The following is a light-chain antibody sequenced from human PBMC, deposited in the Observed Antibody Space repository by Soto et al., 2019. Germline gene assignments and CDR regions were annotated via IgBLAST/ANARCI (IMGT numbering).Light chain of an antibody. CDR2: GDT. V-gene: IGLV1-40*01. Sequence: QSVLTQPPSVSGAPGQRVTISCTGSSSNIGAGYDVQWYQQLPGTAPKLLIYGDTNRASGVPDRFSGSNSGTSASLAITGLQAEDESDYYCQSYDSSLSGSVFGGGTKLTVL. CDR3: QSYDSSLSGSV. J-gene: IGLJ3*02. CDR1: SSNIGAGYD.